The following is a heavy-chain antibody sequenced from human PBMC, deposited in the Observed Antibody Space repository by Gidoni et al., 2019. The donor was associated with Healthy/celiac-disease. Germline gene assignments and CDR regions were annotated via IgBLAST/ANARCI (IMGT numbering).Heavy chain of an antibody. Sequence: QVQLVESGGGVVQPGRPLRLSCAASGFTFSSYGMHWVRQAPGKGLEWVAVISYDGSNKYYADSVKGRLTISRDKSKNTLYLQMNSLRAEDTAVYYCAKDKGEAAAAGFDYWGQGTLVTVSS. V-gene: IGHV3-30*18. J-gene: IGHJ4*02. CDR3: AKDKGEAAAAGFDY. CDR1: GFTFSSYG. D-gene: IGHD6-13*01. CDR2: ISYDGSNK.